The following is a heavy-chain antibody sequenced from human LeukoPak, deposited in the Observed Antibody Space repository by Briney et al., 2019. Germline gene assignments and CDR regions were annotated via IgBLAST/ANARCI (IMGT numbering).Heavy chain of an antibody. D-gene: IGHD1-14*01. V-gene: IGHV4-4*02. J-gene: IGHJ4*02. CDR2: IHRSGSP. Sequence: PSESLSLTCTVSLDSTTSNFWSWVRQPPGKGLEWIGEIHRSGSPNYNPSLQSRVTISIDRSRNQIALELSSVTAADTAVYYCAREILGGFNPGAYWGQGTLVTVSS. CDR1: LDSTTSNF. CDR3: AREILGGFNPGAY.